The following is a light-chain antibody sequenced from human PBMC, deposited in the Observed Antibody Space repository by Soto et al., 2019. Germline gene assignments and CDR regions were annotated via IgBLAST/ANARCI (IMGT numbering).Light chain of an antibody. CDR1: QSVSSSY. CDR2: GAS. V-gene: IGKV3-20*01. CDR3: QQYGSSPRT. J-gene: IGKJ1*01. Sequence: EIGLMQSPGTLSLSPGERATLSCRASQSVSSSYLAWYQQKPGQAPRLLIYGASSRATGIPDRFSGSGSGTDFTLTISRLEPEDFAVYYCQQYGSSPRTFGQGTKVDIK.